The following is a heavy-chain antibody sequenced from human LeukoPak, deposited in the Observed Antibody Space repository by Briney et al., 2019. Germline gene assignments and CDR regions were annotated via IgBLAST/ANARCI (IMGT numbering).Heavy chain of an antibody. CDR3: AKTNGYYSD. CDR2: ISGSGGTT. CDR1: GFTSSSYG. V-gene: IGHV3-23*01. J-gene: IGHJ4*02. Sequence: GGSLRLSRAASGFTSSSYGMNWVRAAPGRGGEWVSGISGSGGTTYYADSVKGRFTTSRDNSKNSLSLQVSSLRAEDTAVYYCAKTNGYYSDWGQGTLVTVSS. D-gene: IGHD3-22*01.